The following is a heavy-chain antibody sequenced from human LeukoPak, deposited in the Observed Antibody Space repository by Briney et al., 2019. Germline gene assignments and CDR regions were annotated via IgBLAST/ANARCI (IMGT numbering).Heavy chain of an antibody. Sequence: SETLSLTCAVYGGSFSGYYWSWIRQPPGKGLEWIGEINHSGSTNYNPSLKSRVTISVDASKNQFSLKLSSVTAADTAVYYCARDGSHGHFGYWGQGTLVTVSS. V-gene: IGHV4-34*01. J-gene: IGHJ4*02. CDR2: INHSGST. CDR3: ARDGSHGHFGY. D-gene: IGHD1-26*01. CDR1: GGSFSGYY.